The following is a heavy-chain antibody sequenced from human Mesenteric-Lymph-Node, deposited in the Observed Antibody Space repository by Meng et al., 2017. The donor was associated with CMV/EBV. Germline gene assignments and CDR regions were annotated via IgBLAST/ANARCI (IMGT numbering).Heavy chain of an antibody. CDR2: INHSGST. D-gene: IGHD3-22*01. V-gene: IGHV4-34*01. J-gene: IGHJ4*02. CDR3: ARQGSGYYEPLDY. Sequence: SETLSLTCAVYGGSFSGYYWSWIRQPPGKGLEWIGEINHSGSTNYNPSLKSRLTISVDTSKNEFSLKLTSVTAADTAVYYCARQGSGYYEPLDYWGQGTLVTISS. CDR1: GGSFSGYY.